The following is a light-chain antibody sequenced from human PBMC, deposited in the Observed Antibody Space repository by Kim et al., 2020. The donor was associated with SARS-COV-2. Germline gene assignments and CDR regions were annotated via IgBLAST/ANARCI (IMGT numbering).Light chain of an antibody. CDR3: NSRDSNDNVV. J-gene: IGLJ2*01. V-gene: IGLV3-19*01. CDR2: GKN. Sequence: SSELTQDPAVSVALGQTVRITCQGDSLRSYYANWYQQKPGQAPILVIYGKNNRPSGIPDRFSGSSSGNTASLTITGTQAVDEADYYCNSRDSNDNVVFGG. CDR1: SLRSYY.